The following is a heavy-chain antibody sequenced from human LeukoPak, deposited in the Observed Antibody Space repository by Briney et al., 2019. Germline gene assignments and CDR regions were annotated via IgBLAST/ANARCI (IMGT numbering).Heavy chain of an antibody. V-gene: IGHV1-24*01. CDR3: ATDLWTFGVVPRVLNY. CDR1: GYTLTELS. D-gene: IGHD3-3*01. Sequence: ASVKVSCKVSGYTLTELSMHWVRQAPGKGLEWMGGFDPEDGETIYAQKFQGRVTMTEDTSTDTAYMELSSLRSEDTAVYYCATDLWTFGVVPRVLNYWGQGTLVTVSS. J-gene: IGHJ4*02. CDR2: FDPEDGET.